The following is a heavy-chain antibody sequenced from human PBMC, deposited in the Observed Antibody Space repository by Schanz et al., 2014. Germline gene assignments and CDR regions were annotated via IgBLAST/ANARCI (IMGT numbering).Heavy chain of an antibody. CDR3: ARLDSSSWYPRY. V-gene: IGHV3-11*05. Sequence: QVQLVESGGGLVKPGGSLRLSCAASGFTFSDYYMSWIRQAPGKGLEWVSYISSSGSYTNHADSVKGRFTTSRDNGKKSMYLQMNSLRAEDTAVYYCARLDSSSWYPRYWGQGTLVTVSS. D-gene: IGHD6-13*01. CDR1: GFTFSDYY. CDR2: ISSSGSYT. J-gene: IGHJ4*02.